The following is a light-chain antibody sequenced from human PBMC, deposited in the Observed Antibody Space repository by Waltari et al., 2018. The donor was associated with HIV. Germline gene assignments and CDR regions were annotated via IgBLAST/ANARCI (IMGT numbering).Light chain of an antibody. CDR3: AAWDVTLSGPD. Sequence: QSVLTQPPSASGTPGQRVTMSCSGSRPNIGSNSVYWYQQLPGPAPKLLIYRNNERPSGVPDRFSGSKSGTSASLAISGLRSEDEADYYCAAWDVTLSGPDFGTGTKVTVL. CDR2: RNN. J-gene: IGLJ1*01. CDR1: RPNIGSNS. V-gene: IGLV1-47*01.